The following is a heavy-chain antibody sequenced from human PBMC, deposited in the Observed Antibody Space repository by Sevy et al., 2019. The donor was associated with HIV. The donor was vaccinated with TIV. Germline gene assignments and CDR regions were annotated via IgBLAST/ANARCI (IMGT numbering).Heavy chain of an antibody. Sequence: GGSLRLSCEASGFTLSSYTMNWVRQSPEKGLEWVATFDRTDITHYADSVKGRFIISRDTAKNSLFLQMNSLRDDDTAMYFCMRDERAIASHFDYWGRGTLVTVSS. D-gene: IGHD2-21*01. CDR3: MRDERAIASHFDY. CDR2: FDRTDIT. J-gene: IGHJ4*02. CDR1: GFTLSSYT. V-gene: IGHV3-48*02.